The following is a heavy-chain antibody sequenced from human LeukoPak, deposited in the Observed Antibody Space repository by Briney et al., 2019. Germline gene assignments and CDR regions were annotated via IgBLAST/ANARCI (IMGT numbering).Heavy chain of an antibody. Sequence: PGGSLRLSCAASGFTFSSYWMSWVRQAPGKGLEWVSAISGSGGSTYYADSVKGRFTISRDNSKNTLYLQMNSLRAEDTAVYYCARIRLGELSSPLDYWGQGTLVTVSS. J-gene: IGHJ4*02. CDR3: ARIRLGELSSPLDY. CDR2: ISGSGGST. V-gene: IGHV3-23*01. CDR1: GFTFSSYW. D-gene: IGHD3-16*02.